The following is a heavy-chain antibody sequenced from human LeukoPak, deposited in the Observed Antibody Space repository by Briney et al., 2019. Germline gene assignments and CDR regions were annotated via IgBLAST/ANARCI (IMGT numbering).Heavy chain of an antibody. Sequence: GGSLRLSCAASGFTFSSYGMHWVRQAPGKGLEWVAVIWYDGSNKYYADSVKGRFTISRDNSKNTLYLQMNSLRAEDTAVYYCARHKRTDLGVDYWGQGTLVTVSS. CDR1: GFTFSSYG. CDR2: IWYDGSNK. V-gene: IGHV3-33*01. J-gene: IGHJ4*02. CDR3: ARHKRTDLGVDY. D-gene: IGHD6-25*01.